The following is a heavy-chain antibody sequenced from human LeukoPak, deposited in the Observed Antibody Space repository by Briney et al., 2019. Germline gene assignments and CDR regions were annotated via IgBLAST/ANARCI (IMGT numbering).Heavy chain of an antibody. D-gene: IGHD5-24*01. Sequence: SETLSLTCTVSGGSINNYYWSWIRQPPGKGLEWIGEINHSGSTNYNPSLKSRVTISVDTSKNQFSLKLSSVTAADTAVYYCARGSGMATILNWGQGTLVTVSS. J-gene: IGHJ4*02. V-gene: IGHV4-34*01. CDR2: INHSGST. CDR1: GGSINNYY. CDR3: ARGSGMATILN.